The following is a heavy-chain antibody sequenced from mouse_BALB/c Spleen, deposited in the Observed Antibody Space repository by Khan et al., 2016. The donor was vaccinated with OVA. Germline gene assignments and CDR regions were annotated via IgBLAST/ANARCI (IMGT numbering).Heavy chain of an antibody. V-gene: IGHV1S81*02. CDR3: TRRETARATLWFAY. CDR2: INPSNGGT. Sequence: QVHLQQSGAELVKPGASVKLSCKASGYTFTSYYMYWLKQRPGQGLEWIGEINPSNGGTNFNEKFKSKATLTVDKSSSTAYMQLSSLTSEDSAVXYYTRRETARATLWFAYWGQGTLVTVSA. CDR1: GYTFTSYY. J-gene: IGHJ3*01. D-gene: IGHD3-2*01.